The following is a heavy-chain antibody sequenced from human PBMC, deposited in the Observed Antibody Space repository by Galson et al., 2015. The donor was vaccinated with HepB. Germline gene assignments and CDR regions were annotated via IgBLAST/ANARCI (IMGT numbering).Heavy chain of an antibody. D-gene: IGHD2-15*01. CDR2: INTNTGNP. V-gene: IGHV7-4-1*02. CDR1: GYTFTSYA. CDR3: ARDSCSGGSCYSVY. Sequence: SVKVSCKASGYTFTSYAMNWVRQAPGQGLEWMGWINTNTGNPTYAQGFTGRFVFSLDTSVSTAYLQISSLKAEDTAVYYCARDSCSGGSCYSVYWGQGTLVTVSS. J-gene: IGHJ4*02.